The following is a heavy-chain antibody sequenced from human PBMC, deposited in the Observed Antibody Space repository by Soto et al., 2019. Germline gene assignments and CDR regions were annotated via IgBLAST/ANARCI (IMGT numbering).Heavy chain of an antibody. J-gene: IGHJ4*02. CDR1: GFTFSSYA. CDR2: ISGSGGST. CDR3: AKTYYYDSSGHYCDY. D-gene: IGHD3-22*01. V-gene: IGHV3-23*01. Sequence: GGSLRLSCAASGFTFSSYAMSWVRQAPGKGPEWVSVISGSGGSTYYADSVKGRFTISRDNSKNTVYVQMNSLRAEDTAVYYCAKTYYYDSSGHYCDYWGQGTLVTVSS.